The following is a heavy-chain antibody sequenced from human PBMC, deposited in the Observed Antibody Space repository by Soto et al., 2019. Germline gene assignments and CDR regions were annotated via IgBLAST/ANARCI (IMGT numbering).Heavy chain of an antibody. J-gene: IGHJ6*02. Sequence: EVQLVESGGGLVQPGGSLRLSCAASGFIFSSYWMTWVRQAPGKGLEWVANIKRDGREKYYVDSVKGRFTISRDNAKNSLYLQMNSLRAEDTAVYYCAREIANYNLDVWGQGTTVTVSS. CDR3: AREIANYNLDV. CDR1: GFIFSSYW. V-gene: IGHV3-7*01. D-gene: IGHD1-7*01. CDR2: IKRDGREK.